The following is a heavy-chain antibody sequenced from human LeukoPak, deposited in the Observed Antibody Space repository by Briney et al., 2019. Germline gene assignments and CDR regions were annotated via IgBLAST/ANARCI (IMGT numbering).Heavy chain of an antibody. J-gene: IGHJ5*02. CDR1: GGSFSGYY. CDR2: INHSGST. V-gene: IGHV4-34*01. D-gene: IGHD2-15*01. Sequence: SETLSLTCAVYGGSFSGYYWSWIRQPPGKGLEWIGEINHSGSTNYNPSLKSRVTMSVDTSKNQFSLKLSSVTAADTAVYYCARADIVVVVAATPSLRWFDPWGQGTLVTVSS. CDR3: ARADIVVVVAATPSLRWFDP.